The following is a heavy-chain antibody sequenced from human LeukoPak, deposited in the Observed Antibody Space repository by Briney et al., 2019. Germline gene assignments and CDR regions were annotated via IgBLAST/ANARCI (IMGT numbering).Heavy chain of an antibody. D-gene: IGHD6-13*01. CDR3: ARDHSSSWYYTDAFDI. J-gene: IGHJ3*02. CDR2: INPNSGGT. CDR1: GYTFTGYY. Sequence: GASVKVSCKASGYTFTGYYMHWVRQAPGQGLERMGWINPNSGGTNYAQKFQGRVTMTRDTSISTAYVELSRLRSDDTAVYYCARDHSSSWYYTDAFDIWGQGTMVTVSS. V-gene: IGHV1-2*02.